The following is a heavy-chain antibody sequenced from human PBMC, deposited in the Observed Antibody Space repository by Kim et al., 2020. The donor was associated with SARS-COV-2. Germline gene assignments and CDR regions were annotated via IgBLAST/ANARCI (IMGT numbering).Heavy chain of an antibody. V-gene: IGHV3-11*01. J-gene: IGHJ4*02. D-gene: IGHD4-4*01. CDR3: VRSRTDGYSPGVY. Sequence: YAEPVKGRFTTSRDNAKNSLYLQMNSLRAEDTAVYYCVRSRTDGYSPGVYWGQGTLVTVSS.